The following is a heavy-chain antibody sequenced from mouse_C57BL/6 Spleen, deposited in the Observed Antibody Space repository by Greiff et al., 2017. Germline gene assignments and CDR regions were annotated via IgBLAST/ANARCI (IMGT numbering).Heavy chain of an antibody. CDR1: GYTFTSYW. Sequence: VQLQQPGAELVMPGASVKLSCKASGYTFTSYWMHWVKQRPGQGLEWIGEIDPSDSYTNYNQKFKGKSTLTVDKSSSTAYMQLSSLTSEDSAVYYCARRDGTWYFDVWGTGTTVTVSS. D-gene: IGHD3-3*01. J-gene: IGHJ1*03. CDR2: IDPSDSYT. V-gene: IGHV1-69*01. CDR3: ARRDGTWYFDV.